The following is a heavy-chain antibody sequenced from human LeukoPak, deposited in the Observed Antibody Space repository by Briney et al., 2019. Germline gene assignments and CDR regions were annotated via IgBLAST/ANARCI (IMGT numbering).Heavy chain of an antibody. CDR3: ARDGPPEELPGY. CDR2: ISSSGSTI. D-gene: IGHD1-7*01. V-gene: IGHV3-48*04. J-gene: IGHJ4*02. Sequence: GGSLRLSCATSGFTFSSYWMTWVRQAPGKGLEWVSYISSSGSTIYYADSVKGRFTISRDNAKNSLYLQMNSLRAEDTAVYYCARDGPPEELPGYWGQGTLVTVSS. CDR1: GFTFSSYW.